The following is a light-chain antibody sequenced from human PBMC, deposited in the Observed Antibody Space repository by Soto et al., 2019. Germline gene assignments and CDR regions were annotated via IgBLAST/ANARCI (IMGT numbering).Light chain of an antibody. J-gene: IGKJ4*01. Sequence: EIVLTPSPGTLSLSPGERATLSCRASQSVSSNLAWYQQKPGQAPRLLIYTTSPRATGVPARFSGSGSGTEFTLTISSLQSEDFAVYYCQQYNNWPLTFGGGTKVDIK. V-gene: IGKV3-15*01. CDR3: QQYNNWPLT. CDR1: QSVSSN. CDR2: TTS.